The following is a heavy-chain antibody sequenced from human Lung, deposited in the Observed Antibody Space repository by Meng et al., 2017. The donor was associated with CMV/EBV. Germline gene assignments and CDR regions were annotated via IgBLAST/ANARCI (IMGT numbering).Heavy chain of an antibody. CDR3: ARKASWLLSLDY. V-gene: IGHV4-4*02. CDR1: GDSISNSNW. J-gene: IGHJ4*02. D-gene: IGHD3-9*01. CDR2: IYHSGTT. Sequence: SXTXSLXCAVSGDSISNSNWWTWVRQPPGKGLEWIGEIYHSGTTNYNPSLKSRVTISVNKSKKQFSLMLTSVTVADTAVYYCARKASWLLSLDYWGQGTRVTVSS.